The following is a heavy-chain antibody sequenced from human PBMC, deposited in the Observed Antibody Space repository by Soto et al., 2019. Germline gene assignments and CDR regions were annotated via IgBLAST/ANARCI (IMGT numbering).Heavy chain of an antibody. CDR3: ASSSITIFGVPRYPYYYYGMDV. D-gene: IGHD3-3*01. Sequence: VASVKVSCKASGYTFTSYGISWVRQAPGQGLEWMGWISAYNGNTNYAQKLQGRVTVTTDTSTSTAYMELRSLRSDDTAVYYCASSSITIFGVPRYPYYYYGMDVWGQGTTVTVSS. J-gene: IGHJ6*02. CDR2: ISAYNGNT. CDR1: GYTFTSYG. V-gene: IGHV1-18*01.